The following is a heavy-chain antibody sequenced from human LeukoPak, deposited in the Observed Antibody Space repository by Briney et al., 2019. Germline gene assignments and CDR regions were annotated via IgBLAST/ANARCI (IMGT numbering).Heavy chain of an antibody. D-gene: IGHD6-6*01. V-gene: IGHV4-39*01. CDR1: GGSISSSSYY. CDR2: IYYSGST. J-gene: IGHJ4*02. Sequence: PSETLSLTCTVSGGSISSSSYYWGWIRQPPGKGLEWIGSIYYSGSTYYNPSLKSRVTISVDTSKNQLSLKLSSVTAADTAVYYCARQRIAARPDYFDYWGQGTLVTVSS. CDR3: ARQRIAARPDYFDY.